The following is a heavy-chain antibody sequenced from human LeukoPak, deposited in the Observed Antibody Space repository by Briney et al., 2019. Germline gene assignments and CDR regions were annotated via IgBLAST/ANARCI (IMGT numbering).Heavy chain of an antibody. CDR2: ISSSSTI. D-gene: IGHD3-3*01. J-gene: IGHJ6*03. Sequence: PGGSLRLSCAASGFTFSSYSMNWVRQAPGKGLEWVSYISSSSTIYYADSVKGRFTISRDNAKNSLYLQMNSLRAEDTAVYYCARVSGQDFWSGYYYYYYYMDVWGKGTTVTISS. CDR1: GFTFSSYS. CDR3: ARVSGQDFWSGYYYYYYYMDV. V-gene: IGHV3-48*01.